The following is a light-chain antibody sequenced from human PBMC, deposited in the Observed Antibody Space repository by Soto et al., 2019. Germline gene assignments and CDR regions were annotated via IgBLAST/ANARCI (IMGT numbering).Light chain of an antibody. J-gene: IGKJ1*01. CDR3: QQYNTYLWT. Sequence: DIQMTKSPSTLSASVGDRVTITCRASQSISRSLAWYQQKPGKAPNLLIYDASSLENGVPSRFSGSGSGTEFTLTISSLQPDEFASYYCQQYNTYLWTFGQGTKVAIK. CDR2: DAS. V-gene: IGKV1-5*01. CDR1: QSISRS.